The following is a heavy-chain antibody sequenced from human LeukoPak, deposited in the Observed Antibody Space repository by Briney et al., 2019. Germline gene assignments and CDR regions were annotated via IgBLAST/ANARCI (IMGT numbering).Heavy chain of an antibody. Sequence: GGSLRLSCAASGFTLSSYWMSWVRQAPGKGLECVANIKQDESEKYYVDSVKGRFTITRDNAKKSLYLQMNTLRAEDTAVYYCARLEDYDILTGFDYWGQGTLVTVSS. J-gene: IGHJ4*02. CDR1: GFTLSSYW. CDR3: ARLEDYDILTGFDY. D-gene: IGHD3-9*01. CDR2: IKQDESEK. V-gene: IGHV3-7*01.